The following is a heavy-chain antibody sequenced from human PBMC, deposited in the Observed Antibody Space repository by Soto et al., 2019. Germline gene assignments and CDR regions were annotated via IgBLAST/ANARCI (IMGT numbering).Heavy chain of an antibody. CDR2: IWFDGSKQ. J-gene: IGHJ4*02. CDR1: GFTFSASG. V-gene: IGHV3-33*01. Sequence: QVQLVESGGGVVQPGTSLRLSCVASGFTFSASGMHWVRQTPGKGLEWVAIIWFDGSKQYYADSVKGRFTVSRDNPGSTLFLQMNDARTEDTAMYYCARDLKTGYVGEYWGQGALVVVSS. D-gene: IGHD5-12*01. CDR3: ARDLKTGYVGEY.